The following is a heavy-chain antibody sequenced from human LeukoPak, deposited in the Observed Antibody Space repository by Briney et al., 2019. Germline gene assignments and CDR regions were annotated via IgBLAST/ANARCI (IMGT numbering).Heavy chain of an antibody. CDR2: IFRSGAT. V-gene: IGHV4-4*02. CDR3: ARVAMTFFGTRKGLFDP. Sequence: SGTLSLTCDVSGDSMTNSNWWSWVRQSPGEGLEWIGEIFRSGATNYNPSLKSRVTISVDTSKNQFSLKLSSVTAADTAVYYCARVAMTFFGTRKGLFDPWGQGTLVTVSS. J-gene: IGHJ5*02. CDR1: GDSMTNSNW. D-gene: IGHD3-16*01.